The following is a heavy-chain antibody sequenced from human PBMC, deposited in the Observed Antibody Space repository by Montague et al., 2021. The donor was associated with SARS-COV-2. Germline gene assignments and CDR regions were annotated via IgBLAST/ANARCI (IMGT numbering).Heavy chain of an antibody. CDR1: GVSVTDYY. J-gene: IGHJ4*02. V-gene: IGHV4-59*08. D-gene: IGHD3-9*01. CDR3: VRHPQYDGLNGPPDF. CDR2: VLYNKGT. Sequence: SETLSLTCTVSGVSVTDYYWSWIRQPPGKGLEWVGDVLYNKGTNFNPSLKSRVAIAVDTSKNQFPLRLTSVTAADTAFYYCVRHPQYDGLNGPPDFWGQGTLVTVSS.